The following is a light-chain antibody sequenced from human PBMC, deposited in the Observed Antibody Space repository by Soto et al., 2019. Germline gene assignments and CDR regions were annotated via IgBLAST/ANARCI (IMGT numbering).Light chain of an antibody. V-gene: IGKV3-20*01. J-gene: IGKJ5*01. Sequence: ESVLTQSPGTLSFSPGEKATLSCRASQSVSSSYLAWYQQKPGQAPRLLIYGASSRATGIPDRFSASGSGTDFTLTISGLETEDFAVYYCQQYGSSLITFGQGPRLEIK. CDR1: QSVSSSY. CDR3: QQYGSSLIT. CDR2: GAS.